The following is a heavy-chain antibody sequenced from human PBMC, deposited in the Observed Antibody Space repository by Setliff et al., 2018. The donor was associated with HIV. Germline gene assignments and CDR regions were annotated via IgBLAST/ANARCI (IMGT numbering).Heavy chain of an antibody. CDR1: GFTFSNYA. V-gene: IGHV3-23*01. J-gene: IGHJ4*02. CDR3: AKIGWRVVVGATIDY. CDR2: ISAGGGST. Sequence: GESLKISCAASGFTFSNYAMSWVRQAPGKGLEWVSSISAGGGSTYYADSVKGRFTISRDNSKYTLYLQMNRLRAEDTAVYYCAKIGWRVVVGATIDYWGQGTLVTVSS. D-gene: IGHD2-15*01.